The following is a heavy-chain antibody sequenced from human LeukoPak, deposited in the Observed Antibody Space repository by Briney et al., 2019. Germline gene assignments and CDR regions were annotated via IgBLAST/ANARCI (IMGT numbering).Heavy chain of an antibody. CDR3: ARERSLAAAGINWFDP. D-gene: IGHD6-13*01. J-gene: IGHJ5*02. CDR2: IYYSGST. V-gene: IGHV4-39*07. CDR1: GGSSSSSSYY. Sequence: SEALSLTSTVSGGSSSSSSYYWGWIRQPPGKGLEWIGSIYYSGSTYYNPSLKSRVTISVDTSKNQFSLKLSSVAAADTAVYYCARERSLAAAGINWFDPWGQGTLVTVSS.